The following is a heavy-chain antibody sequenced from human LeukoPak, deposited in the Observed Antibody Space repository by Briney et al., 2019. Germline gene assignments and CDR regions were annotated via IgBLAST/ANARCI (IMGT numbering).Heavy chain of an antibody. D-gene: IGHD3-22*01. CDR2: IYPGDSDT. Sequence: GESLKISCKGSGYSFTSYWIGWVRQMPGKGLEWMGIIYPGDSDTRYSPSFQGQVTISADKSISTAYLQWSSLKASDTAMYYCARRVVDSSGYYVQGSIVGNWFDPWVQGTLVTVSS. J-gene: IGHJ5*02. CDR3: ARRVVDSSGYYVQGSIVGNWFDP. V-gene: IGHV5-51*01. CDR1: GYSFTSYW.